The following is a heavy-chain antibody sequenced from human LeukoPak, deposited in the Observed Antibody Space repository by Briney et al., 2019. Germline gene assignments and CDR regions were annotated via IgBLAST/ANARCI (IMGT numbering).Heavy chain of an antibody. V-gene: IGHV4-31*03. CDR1: GGSISIGGYF. J-gene: IGHJ4*02. D-gene: IGHD2-15*01. Sequence: SETLSLTCTVSGGSISIGGYFWSWIRQHPGKGLEWVGYTYSSGTTCYYNPSLKSRVTISVDTSKNQFSLKLSSVTAADTAVYYCARDVGGKYYFDYWGQGTLVTVSS. CDR3: ARDVGGKYYFDY. CDR2: TYSSGTTC.